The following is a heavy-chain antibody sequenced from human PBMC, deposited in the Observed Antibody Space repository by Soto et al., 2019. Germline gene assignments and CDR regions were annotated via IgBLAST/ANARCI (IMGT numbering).Heavy chain of an antibody. V-gene: IGHV3-48*01. Sequence: EVQVVESGGGLVQPGGSLRLSCTASGFTFSNYNMHWVRQAPGKGLEWVSYISTGSSTIYYADSVKGRFTISRDDAKNSLFLQMNSLRVEDTAEYYCARRGDLDVWGQGTTVTVSS. CDR2: ISTGSSTI. CDR3: ARRGDLDV. J-gene: IGHJ6*02. CDR1: GFTFSNYN. D-gene: IGHD3-16*01.